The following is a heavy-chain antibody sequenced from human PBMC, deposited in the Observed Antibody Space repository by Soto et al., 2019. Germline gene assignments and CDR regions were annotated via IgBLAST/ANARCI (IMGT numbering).Heavy chain of an antibody. J-gene: IGHJ4*02. V-gene: IGHV4-4*02. D-gene: IGHD3-10*01. CDR2: IYHDGRT. Sequence: QVQLQESGPGLVKPSETLSLTCAVSGDSISSDHWWTWVRQATGKGLEWIGEIYHDGRTNYNPSLKSRGTLSLDKSTTQFSLKLTSVTAADTAVYFCAREAGVQKQLAYWGRGTLVTVSS. CDR3: AREAGVQKQLAY. CDR1: GDSISSDHW.